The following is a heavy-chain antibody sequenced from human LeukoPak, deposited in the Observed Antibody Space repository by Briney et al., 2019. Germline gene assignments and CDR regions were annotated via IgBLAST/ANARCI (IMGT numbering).Heavy chain of an antibody. CDR1: GGSFSGYY. CDR2: INHSGST. CDR3: ARRSSRFDP. Sequence: TSETLSLTCAVYGGSFSGYYWSWIRQPPGKGLEWIGEINHSGSTNYNPSLKSRVTISVDTSKNQFSLKPSSVTAADTAVYYCARRSSRFDPWGQGTLVTVSS. V-gene: IGHV4-34*01. J-gene: IGHJ5*02.